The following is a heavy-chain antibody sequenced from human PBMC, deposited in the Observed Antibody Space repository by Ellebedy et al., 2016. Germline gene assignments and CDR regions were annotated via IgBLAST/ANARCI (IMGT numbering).Heavy chain of an antibody. V-gene: IGHV3-23*01. CDR3: AKEGDYYGSGSYSYFYYYMDV. D-gene: IGHD3-10*01. J-gene: IGHJ6*03. CDR1: GFTFSDYA. CDR2: ITATGGST. Sequence: GGSLRLSXGASGFTFSDYAMSWVRQAPGKGLEWISAITATGGSTYYLASAKGRFTISRDNPKSNLYLQMNSLRAEDTATYYCAKEGDYYGSGSYSYFYYYMDVWGKGTTVTVSS.